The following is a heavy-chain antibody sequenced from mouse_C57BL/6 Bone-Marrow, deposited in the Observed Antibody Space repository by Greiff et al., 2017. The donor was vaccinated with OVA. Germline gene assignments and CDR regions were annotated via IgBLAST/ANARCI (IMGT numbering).Heavy chain of an antibody. CDR2: INPYNGGT. Sequence: EVQLQQSGPELVKPGASVKISCKASGYTFTDYYMNWVKQSHGKSLEWIGDINPYNGGTSYNQKFKGKATLTVDKSSSTAYMQLRSLTSEDSAVYYCARRTWSWFAYWGQGTLVTVSA. CDR3: ARRTWSWFAY. CDR1: GYTFTDYY. V-gene: IGHV1-26*01. J-gene: IGHJ3*01.